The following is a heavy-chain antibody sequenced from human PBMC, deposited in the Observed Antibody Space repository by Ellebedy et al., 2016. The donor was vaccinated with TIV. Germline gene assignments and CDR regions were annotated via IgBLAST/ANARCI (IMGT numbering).Heavy chain of an antibody. Sequence: SETLSLXXTVSGGSISSYYWSWIRQPPGKGLEWIGYIYYSGSTNYNPSLKSRVTISVDTSKNQFSLKLSSVTAADTALYYCARLLQWPTLSFDYWGQGTLVTVSS. D-gene: IGHD6-19*01. J-gene: IGHJ4*02. CDR3: ARLLQWPTLSFDY. V-gene: IGHV4-59*01. CDR1: GGSISSYY. CDR2: IYYSGST.